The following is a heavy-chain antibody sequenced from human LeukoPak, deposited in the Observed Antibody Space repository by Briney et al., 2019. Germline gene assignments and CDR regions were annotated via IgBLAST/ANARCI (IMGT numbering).Heavy chain of an antibody. CDR1: GFMFKIHA. CDR3: AKDPIGSSYYGGDS. J-gene: IGHJ4*02. D-gene: IGHD6-13*01. CDR2: ISGVGGST. Sequence: GGSLRLSCAASGFMFKIHAMSWVRQAPGKGLEWVSTISGVGGSTYYADSVKGRFTISRDNSKNTLYLQMNSLRAEDTAVYHCAKDPIGSSYYGGDSWGQGTLVTVFS. V-gene: IGHV3-23*01.